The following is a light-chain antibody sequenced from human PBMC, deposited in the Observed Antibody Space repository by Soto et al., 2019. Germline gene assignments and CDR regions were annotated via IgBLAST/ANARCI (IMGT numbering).Light chain of an antibody. CDR3: QQYNSYYT. CDR1: QSISSW. V-gene: IGKV1-5*03. Sequence: DIQMTQSPSTLSASVGDRVTITCRASQSISSWLAWYQQKPAKAPKLLIYKASSLESGVPSRFSDSGSGTEFTLTISSLQPDDFATYYSQQYNSYYTFGQGTKLEIK. J-gene: IGKJ2*01. CDR2: KAS.